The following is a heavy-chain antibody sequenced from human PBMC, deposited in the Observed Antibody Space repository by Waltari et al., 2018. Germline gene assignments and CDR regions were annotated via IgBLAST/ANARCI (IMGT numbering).Heavy chain of an antibody. V-gene: IGHV4-4*02. CDR1: GVSVTSPNW. CDR2: VLSTGKT. CDR3: ARDRGRGLYLDV. Sequence: QLQESGPGLVKPSGTLSLSCAVSGVSVTSPNWWSWIRQSPQRGQEWIGQVLSTGKTNYSPSFASRVTMSLDASNNQFSLKVTSATAADTAVYYCARDRGRGLYLDVWGPGTLVTVSP. D-gene: IGHD2-15*01. J-gene: IGHJ4*02.